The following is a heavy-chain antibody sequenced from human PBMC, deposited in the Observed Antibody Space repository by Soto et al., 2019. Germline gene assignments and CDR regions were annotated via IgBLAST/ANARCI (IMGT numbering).Heavy chain of an antibody. Sequence: EVQLLESGGGSVQPGGPLRLSWAAPGFPFSSYAMHWVPRPPGKGLEWVSSISGSGGTAYYADSVKGRFSISRDSLVNTLYLQMNSLRAEDTAVYYCAKGRGQNWNFDYWGQGTLVTVSP. CDR1: GFPFSSYA. CDR2: ISGSGGTA. CDR3: AKGRGQNWNFDY. D-gene: IGHD1-1*01. J-gene: IGHJ4*02. V-gene: IGHV3-23*01.